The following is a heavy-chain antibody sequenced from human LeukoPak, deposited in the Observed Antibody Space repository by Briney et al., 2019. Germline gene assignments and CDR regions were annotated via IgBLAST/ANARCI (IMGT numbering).Heavy chain of an antibody. D-gene: IGHD3-22*01. Sequence: GGSLRLSCAASGFTFSSYAMHWVRQAPGKGPEWVAVISYDGSNKYYADSVKGRFTISRDNSKNTLYLQMNSLRAEDTAVYYCARSYYYDSSGYSFDYWGQGTLVTVSS. CDR2: ISYDGSNK. J-gene: IGHJ4*02. V-gene: IGHV3-30-3*01. CDR1: GFTFSSYA. CDR3: ARSYYYDSSGYSFDY.